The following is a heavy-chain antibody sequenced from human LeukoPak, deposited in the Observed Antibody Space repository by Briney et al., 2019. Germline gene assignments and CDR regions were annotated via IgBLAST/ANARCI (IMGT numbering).Heavy chain of an antibody. CDR3: ARHPWIQLWYWAFDI. D-gene: IGHD5-18*01. CDR1: GGSISSSSYY. Sequence: PSETLSLTCTVSGGSISSSSYYWCWIRQPPGKGLEWIGSIYYSGSTYYNPSLKSRVTISVDTSKNQFSLKLSSVTAADTAVYCCARHPWIQLWYWAFDIWGQGTMVTVSS. V-gene: IGHV4-39*01. J-gene: IGHJ3*02. CDR2: IYYSGST.